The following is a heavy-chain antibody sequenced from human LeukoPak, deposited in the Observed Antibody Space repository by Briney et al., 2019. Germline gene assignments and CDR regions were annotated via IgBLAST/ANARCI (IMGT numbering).Heavy chain of an antibody. CDR3: ARSLDYYDSSGQNY. CDR1: GYSISGGYY. Sequence: SETLSLTCIVSGYSISGGYYWDWIRPPPGKGLEWIGSIYHSGITYYNPSLKSRVTISVDTSKNNFSLTLNSVTAADTAVYYCARSLDYYDSSGQNYWGQGILVTVSS. J-gene: IGHJ4*02. D-gene: IGHD3-22*01. CDR2: IYHSGIT. V-gene: IGHV4-38-2*02.